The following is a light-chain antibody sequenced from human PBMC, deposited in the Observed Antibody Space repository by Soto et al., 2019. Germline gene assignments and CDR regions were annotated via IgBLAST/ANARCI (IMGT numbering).Light chain of an antibody. CDR1: QSIGTW. CDR2: RAS. Sequence: DIQMTQSPSTLSASIGDRVTVTCRASQSIGTWLAWYQQKPGKAPKLLIYRASSLESGVPSRFSGSGSGAEFTLTISSLHPDDSATYFCQQYDDSSHTFGQGTKLEIK. J-gene: IGKJ2*01. V-gene: IGKV1-5*03. CDR3: QQYDDSSHT.